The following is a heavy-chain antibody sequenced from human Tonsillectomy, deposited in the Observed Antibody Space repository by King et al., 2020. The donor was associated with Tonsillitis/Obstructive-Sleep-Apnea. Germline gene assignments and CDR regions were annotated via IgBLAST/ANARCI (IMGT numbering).Heavy chain of an antibody. CDR2: INHRGST. D-gene: IGHD2-2*01. V-gene: IGHV4-34*01. CDR1: GGSFSGYY. J-gene: IGHJ4*02. Sequence: VQLQQWGAGLLKPSETLSLTCAVYGGSFSGYYWSWIRQPPGKGLEWIGEINHRGSTNYNPSLKSRVTISVDTSKNQFSLKLSSVTAADTAVYYCARGQVLYCSSTSSRRPFDYWGQGTLVTVSS. CDR3: ARGQVLYCSSTSSRRPFDY.